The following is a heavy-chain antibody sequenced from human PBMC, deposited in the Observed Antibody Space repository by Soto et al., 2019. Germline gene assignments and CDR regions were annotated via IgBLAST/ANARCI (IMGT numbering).Heavy chain of an antibody. CDR2: IHPSGGSA. D-gene: IGHD2-15*01. Sequence: QVQLVQSGAEVEKPGASVKVSCKASGYTFTSYYMHWVRQAPGQGLEWMGIIHPSGGSASFAQKLQGRVTMTRDTSTSTVYMELSSLRSEDTAVYYCTRGGGNKFDYWGQGTLVTVSS. V-gene: IGHV1-46*01. CDR1: GYTFTSYY. CDR3: TRGGGNKFDY. J-gene: IGHJ4*02.